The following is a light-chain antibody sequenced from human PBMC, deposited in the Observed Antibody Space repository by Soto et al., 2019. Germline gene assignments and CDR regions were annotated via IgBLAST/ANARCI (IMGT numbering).Light chain of an antibody. Sequence: EIVLTQSPGALSLSPREGATLSCRASQSLSSSYVAWYQQKLGQPPRLLSYGASNRATGIPDRFSGSWSGTEFTLPISRLEPEDFAVYYCQQYGISPSYTFAQGSKVDIK. CDR1: QSLSSSY. CDR2: GAS. V-gene: IGKV3-20*01. J-gene: IGKJ2*01. CDR3: QQYGISPSYT.